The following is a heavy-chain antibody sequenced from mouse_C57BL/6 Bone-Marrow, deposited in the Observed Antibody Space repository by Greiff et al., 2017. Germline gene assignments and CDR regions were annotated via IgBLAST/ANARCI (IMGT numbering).Heavy chain of an antibody. V-gene: IGHV1-15*01. CDR3: TRFYGNYSYWYFDV. J-gene: IGHJ1*03. D-gene: IGHD2-1*01. Sequence: QVQLQQSGAELVRPGASVTLSCKASGYTFTDYEMHWVKQTPVHGLEWIGAIDPETGGTAYNQKFKGKAILTADKSSSTAYMELRSLTSEDSAVYYCTRFYGNYSYWYFDVWGTGTTVTVSS. CDR1: GYTFTDYE. CDR2: IDPETGGT.